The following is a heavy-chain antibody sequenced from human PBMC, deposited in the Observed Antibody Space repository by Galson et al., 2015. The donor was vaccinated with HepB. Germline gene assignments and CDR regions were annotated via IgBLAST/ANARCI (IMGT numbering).Heavy chain of an antibody. Sequence: CAISGDSVSSDSLAWNWIRQSPSRGLEWLGRTYYRSEWYNDYAVSVKSRIIIKPDTSKNQFSLQLNSVTPEDTATYYCARGFSLNYWGQGTLVTVSS. V-gene: IGHV6-1*01. CDR2: TYYRSEWYN. CDR1: GDSVSSDSLA. CDR3: ARGFSLNY. J-gene: IGHJ4*02. D-gene: IGHD3-3*01.